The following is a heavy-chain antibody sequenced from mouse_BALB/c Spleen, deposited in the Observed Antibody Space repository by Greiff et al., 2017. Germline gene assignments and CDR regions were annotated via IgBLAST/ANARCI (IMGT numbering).Heavy chain of an antibody. V-gene: IGHV1S81*02. CDR3: TRPGGSYYRYDGAWFAY. CDR2: INPSNGGT. Sequence: QVQLQQSGAELVKPGASVKLSCKASGYTFTSYYMYWVKQRPGQGLEWIGGINPSNGGTNFNEKFKSKATLTVDKSSSTAYMQLSSLTSEDSAVYYCTRPGGSYYRYDGAWFAYWGQGTLVTVSA. CDR1: GYTFTSYY. D-gene: IGHD2-14*01. J-gene: IGHJ3*01.